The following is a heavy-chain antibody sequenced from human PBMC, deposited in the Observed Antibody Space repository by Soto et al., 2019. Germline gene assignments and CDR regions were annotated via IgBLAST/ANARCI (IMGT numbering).Heavy chain of an antibody. Sequence: PSETLSLTCTVSGGSISSGGYYWSWIRQHPGKGLEWIGYIYYSGSTYYNPSLKSRVTISVDTSKNQFSLKLSSVTAADTAVYYCARNPRIRYYDSRGSPGDWYFDLWGRGTLVIVSS. CDR2: IYYSGST. V-gene: IGHV4-31*03. CDR3: ARNPRIRYYDSRGSPGDWYFDL. J-gene: IGHJ2*01. D-gene: IGHD3-22*01. CDR1: GGSISSGGYY.